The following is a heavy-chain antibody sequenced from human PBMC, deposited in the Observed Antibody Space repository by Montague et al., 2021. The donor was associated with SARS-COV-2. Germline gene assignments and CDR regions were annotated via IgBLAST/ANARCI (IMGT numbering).Heavy chain of an antibody. CDR1: GGSFSGYY. CDR3: ARGAGVVIILAIYYNDDVDV. V-gene: IGHV4-34*01. J-gene: IGHJ6*02. CDR2: INHSGST. Sequence: SETLSLTCAVSGGSFSGYYWSWIRQPPGKGLEWIGEINHSGSTNYNPSLKSRVTISVDTSKNQFSLKLTSVTAADTAVYYCARGAGVVIILAIYYNDDVDVWGQEATVTVSS. D-gene: IGHD3-3*01.